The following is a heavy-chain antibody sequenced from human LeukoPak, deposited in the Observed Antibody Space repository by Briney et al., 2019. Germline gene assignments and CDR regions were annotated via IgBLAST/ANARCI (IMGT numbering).Heavy chain of an antibody. Sequence: PGGSLRLSCAASGFTFSSYWMHWVRQAPGKGLVWVSRINSDGSSTSYADSVKGRFTISRDNAKNTLYLQMNSLRAEDTAVYYCAKDRSSDYDFDYWGQGTLVTVSS. V-gene: IGHV3-74*01. J-gene: IGHJ4*02. CDR3: AKDRSSDYDFDY. CDR2: INSDGSST. CDR1: GFTFSSYW. D-gene: IGHD3-16*01.